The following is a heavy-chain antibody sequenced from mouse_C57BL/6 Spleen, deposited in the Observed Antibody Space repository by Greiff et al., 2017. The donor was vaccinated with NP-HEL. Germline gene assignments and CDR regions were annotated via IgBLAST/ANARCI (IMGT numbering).Heavy chain of an antibody. Sequence: EVKLVESGGGLVKPGGSLKLSCAASGFTFSDYGMHWVRQAPEKGLEWVAYISSGSSTIYYADTVKGRFTISRDNAKNTLFLQMTSLRSEDTAMYDCANPDYGSSYWYFDVWGTGTTVTVSS. CDR1: GFTFSDYG. V-gene: IGHV5-17*01. D-gene: IGHD1-1*01. CDR3: ANPDYGSSYWYFDV. CDR2: ISSGSSTI. J-gene: IGHJ1*03.